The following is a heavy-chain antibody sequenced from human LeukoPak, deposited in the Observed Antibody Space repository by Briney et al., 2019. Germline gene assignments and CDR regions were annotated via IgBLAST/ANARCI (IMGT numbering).Heavy chain of an antibody. Sequence: ASVNLSCKVSLYMVTPLSMHWVGLAPGVRLEWRGGFDPEDDKKMYAQKLHGRVTTTEDTTTDTAYMELSRLRSKDMAVYYCAAELISGYFDSCGQGALVTASS. CDR3: AAELISGYFDS. CDR2: FDPEDDKK. V-gene: IGHV1-24*01. CDR1: LYMVTPLS. J-gene: IGHJ4*02. D-gene: IGHD3-22*01.